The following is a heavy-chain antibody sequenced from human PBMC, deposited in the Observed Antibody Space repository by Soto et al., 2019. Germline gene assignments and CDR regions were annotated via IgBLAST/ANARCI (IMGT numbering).Heavy chain of an antibody. D-gene: IGHD6-19*01. J-gene: IGHJ6*02. V-gene: IGHV1-18*04. Sequence: ASVKVSCKASGYTFTSYGISWVRQAPGQGLEWMGWISAYNGNTNYAQKLQGRVTMTTDTSTSTAYMELRSLRSDDTAVYYCAGVRLRSGWTDDYYYDGMDVWGQVTTGPVS. CDR1: GYTFTSYG. CDR3: AGVRLRSGWTDDYYYDGMDV. CDR2: ISAYNGNT.